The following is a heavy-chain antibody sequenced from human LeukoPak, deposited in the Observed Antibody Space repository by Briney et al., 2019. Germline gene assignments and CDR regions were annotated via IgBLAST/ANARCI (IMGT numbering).Heavy chain of an antibody. Sequence: PSETLSLTSTVSGGSISSYYWSWIRQPPGKGLEWIGYIHYSGSTNYNPSLKSRVTISVDTSKNQFSLKLSSVTAADTAVYYCARGRVAGTFDIWGQGTMVTVSS. V-gene: IGHV4-59*01. D-gene: IGHD6-19*01. CDR3: ARGRVAGTFDI. J-gene: IGHJ3*02. CDR1: GGSISSYY. CDR2: IHYSGST.